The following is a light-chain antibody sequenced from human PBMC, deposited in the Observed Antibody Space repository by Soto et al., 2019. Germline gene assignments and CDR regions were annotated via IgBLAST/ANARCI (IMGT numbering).Light chain of an antibody. Sequence: EIVLTQSPGTLSLSPGERATLSCSASQSVWSNCLAWYQQKPGQAPRLLIYGVSRRATGIPDRFSGGGSGTDFTLTFSRLEAEDFSLYYCQQYGVSPTTFGGGTKVEIK. V-gene: IGKV3-20*01. CDR2: GVS. CDR3: QQYGVSPTT. CDR1: QSVWSNC. J-gene: IGKJ4*01.